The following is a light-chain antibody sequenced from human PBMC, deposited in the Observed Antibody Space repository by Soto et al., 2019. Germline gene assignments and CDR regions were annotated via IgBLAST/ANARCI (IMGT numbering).Light chain of an antibody. V-gene: IGKV2D-30*01. CDR1: QSLLFFNGITY. CDR2: EAS. CDR3: MQGPYWPIT. Sequence: EVVLTQSPLSLPVTVGQPATVSCRSSQSLLFFNGITYLTWFHQRPHQPPRRLICEASHWRSGVPERFRGSGSGTDFTLEIRRVKAEDVSRCSCMQGPYWPITFGRETRVEIK. J-gene: IGKJ4*01.